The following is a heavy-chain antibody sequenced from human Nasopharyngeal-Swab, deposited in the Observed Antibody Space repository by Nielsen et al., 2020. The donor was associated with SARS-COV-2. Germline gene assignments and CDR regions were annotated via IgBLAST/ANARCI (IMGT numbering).Heavy chain of an antibody. D-gene: IGHD6-13*01. Sequence: WMRQRRGKGLEDGSGVSDDGGTRNYADSVNDRFYIYRDAFKNTLYLQMGILRAEDMAVYYCARDQRLAVRIALGLGGLDYWGRGTPVTVSS. CDR2: VSDDGGTR. V-gene: IGHV3-64*02. J-gene: IGHJ4*02. CDR3: ARDQRLAVRIALGLGGLDY.